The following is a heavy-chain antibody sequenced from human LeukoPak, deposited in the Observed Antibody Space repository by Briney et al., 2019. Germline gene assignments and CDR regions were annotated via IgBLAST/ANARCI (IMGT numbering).Heavy chain of an antibody. CDR3: AKATGNLGN. V-gene: IGHV3-23*01. Sequence: GGSLRLSCEASGFTFSSYAMSWVRQAPGKGLEWVSSISGSGGSAYYADSVKGRFTISRDNSKNTLYVQMNSLTAEDTAIYYCAKATGNLGNWGQGTLVTVSS. CDR1: GFTFSSYA. J-gene: IGHJ4*02. CDR2: ISGSGGSA. D-gene: IGHD1-1*01.